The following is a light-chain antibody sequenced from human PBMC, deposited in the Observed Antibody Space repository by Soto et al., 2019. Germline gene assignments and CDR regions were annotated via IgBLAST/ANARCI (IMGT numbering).Light chain of an antibody. CDR2: AAS. J-gene: IGKJ1*01. CDR1: QGISSY. CDR3: QQYYSYPRT. Sequence: AIRMTQSPSSLSASTGDRVTITCRASQGISSYLAWYQQKPGKAPKLLIYAASTLQSGVPSRFSGSGSGTDFNLTISCLQSKDFATYYCQQYYSYPRTFGQGTKVEIK. V-gene: IGKV1-8*01.